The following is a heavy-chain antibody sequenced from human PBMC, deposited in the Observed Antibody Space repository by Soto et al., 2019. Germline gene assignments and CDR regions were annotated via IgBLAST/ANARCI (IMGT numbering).Heavy chain of an antibody. CDR2: IYYRGRT. V-gene: IGHV4-61*08. CDR3: ARDHVVSAVTFAY. Sequence: PSVTKPPTNAVSGCYGSGGGYCRRWRRLPPGKGLEWIGYIYYRGRTNYNPSLKSRVTISLDTSKNQFSLELTSVTAADTAMYYCARDHVVSAVTFAYWGQGTLVTVSS. J-gene: IGHJ4*02. D-gene: IGHD2-2*01. CDR1: GCYGSGGGYC.